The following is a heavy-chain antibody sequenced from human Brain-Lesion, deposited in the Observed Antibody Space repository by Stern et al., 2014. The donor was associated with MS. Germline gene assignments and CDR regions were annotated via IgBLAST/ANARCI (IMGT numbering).Heavy chain of an antibody. CDR2: IIPIFGSP. CDR1: GGTFGTYP. D-gene: IGHD5-18*01. CDR3: AKDGPALVTNWFDP. V-gene: IGHV1-69*06. Sequence: QLVDSGPEVKKPGSSVQVSCKASGGTFGTYPITWLRQAPGQGLESMGRIIPIFGSPNYAQKFQGRVTITADRSTTTVYMKLSSLKSDDAAVYYCAKDGPALVTNWFDPWGRGTLVTVSS. J-gene: IGHJ5*02.